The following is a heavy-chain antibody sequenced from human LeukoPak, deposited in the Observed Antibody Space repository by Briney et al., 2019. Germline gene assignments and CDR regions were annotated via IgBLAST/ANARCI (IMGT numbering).Heavy chain of an antibody. V-gene: IGHV3-21*01. Sequence: PGGSLRLSCAASGFTFTYYSMNWVRQAPGKGLEWDSSISDSSSYIYYADSVKGRFTISRDNSKNTLYLQMNSLRAEDTAVYYCARGPYSSSYLDYWGQGTLVTVSS. D-gene: IGHD6-13*01. CDR3: ARGPYSSSYLDY. CDR1: GFTFTYYS. J-gene: IGHJ4*02. CDR2: ISDSSSYI.